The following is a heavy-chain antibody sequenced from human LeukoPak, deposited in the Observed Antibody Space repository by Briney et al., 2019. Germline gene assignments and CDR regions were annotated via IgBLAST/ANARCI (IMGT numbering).Heavy chain of an antibody. CDR1: GFTFSSYG. J-gene: IGHJ4*02. CDR2: VLNDGNNK. D-gene: IGHD4-11*01. Sequence: QPGRSLRLSCAASGFTFSSYGMHWVRQAPGKGLEWVAVVLNDGNNKYYADSVKGRFTISRDNSKNTLYLQMNSLRAEDTAVYYCAKDLGSIQYHEYWGQGTLVTVSS. CDR3: AKDLGSIQYHEY. V-gene: IGHV3-30*18.